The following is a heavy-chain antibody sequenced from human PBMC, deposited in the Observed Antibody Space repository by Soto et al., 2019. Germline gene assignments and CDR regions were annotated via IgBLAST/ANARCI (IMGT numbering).Heavy chain of an antibody. CDR1: GGSISRYY. CDR3: ARHERYSGYEYYFDY. Sequence: PSDTLSLTCTVSGGSISRYYWSWIRQPPGKGLEWIGYIYYSGSTNYNPSLKSRVTISVDTSKNQFSLKLSSVTAADTAVYYCARHERYSGYEYYFDYWGQGTLVTVSS. D-gene: IGHD5-12*01. J-gene: IGHJ4*02. V-gene: IGHV4-59*08. CDR2: IYYSGST.